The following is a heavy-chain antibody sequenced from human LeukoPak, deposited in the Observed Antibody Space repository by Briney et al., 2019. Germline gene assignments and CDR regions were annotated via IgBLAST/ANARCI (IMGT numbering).Heavy chain of an antibody. D-gene: IGHD6-13*01. J-gene: IGHJ4*02. Sequence: SETLSLTCTVSGGSISSYYWSWIRQPPGKGLEWIGYIYYSGSINYNPSLKSRVTISVDTSKNQFSLKLSSVTAADTAVYYCARVVSSSWYVFDYWGQGTLVTVSS. CDR3: ARVVSSSWYVFDY. CDR2: IYYSGSI. V-gene: IGHV4-59*01. CDR1: GGSISSYY.